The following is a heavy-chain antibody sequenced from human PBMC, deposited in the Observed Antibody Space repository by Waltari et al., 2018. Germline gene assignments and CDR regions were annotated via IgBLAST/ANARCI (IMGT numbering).Heavy chain of an antibody. CDR3: ARGGVSEY. V-gene: IGHV3-64*07. Sequence: VQLVESGGGVVQPGRSLRLSCAASGFTFSSYAMHWVRQAPGKGLEYVSAISSNGGSTYYADSVKGRFTISRDNSKNTLYLQMGSLRAEDMAVYYCARGGVSEYWGQGTLVTVSS. D-gene: IGHD2-8*01. J-gene: IGHJ4*02. CDR1: GFTFSSYA. CDR2: ISSNGGST.